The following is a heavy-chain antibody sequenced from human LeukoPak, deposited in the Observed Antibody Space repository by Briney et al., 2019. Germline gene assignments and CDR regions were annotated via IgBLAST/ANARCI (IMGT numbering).Heavy chain of an antibody. CDR2: IGSSDSDM. CDR3: AREASRIKDMDV. J-gene: IGHJ6*02. Sequence: PGGSLRLSCAASGFTFSSYSMNWVRQAPGKGLEWVSSIGSSDSDMYYVDSVKGRFAISRDNAKNSLYLQMNSLRAEDTAVYYCAREASRIKDMDVWGQGTTVTVSS. V-gene: IGHV3-21*01. CDR1: GFTFSSYS. D-gene: IGHD2-15*01.